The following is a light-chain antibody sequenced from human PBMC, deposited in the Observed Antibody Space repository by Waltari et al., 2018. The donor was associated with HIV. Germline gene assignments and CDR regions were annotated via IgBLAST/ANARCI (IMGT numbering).Light chain of an antibody. CDR2: DVN. J-gene: IGLJ1*01. Sequence: QSALTQPHSVSGSPGQSPTISCTGTSSYVDTFVSWYQQHPGKSPKVTIYDVNKRPSVVLDRFSCSKAGNAAVLTISGLQAEAEAEYHCCSHAGNFIFAFGSGTKVTVL. V-gene: IGLV2-11*01. CDR3: CSHAGNFIFA. CDR1: SSYVDTF.